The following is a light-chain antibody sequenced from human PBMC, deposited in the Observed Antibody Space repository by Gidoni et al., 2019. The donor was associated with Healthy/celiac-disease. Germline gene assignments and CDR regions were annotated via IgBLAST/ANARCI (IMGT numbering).Light chain of an antibody. V-gene: IGKV1-39*01. CDR3: QQSYSTPRGFT. CDR1: QSISSY. Sequence: DIQMTQSPSSVSASVGDRVTITCRASQSISSYLNWYQQKPGKAPKLLIYAASSLQSGVPSRFSGSGSGTDFTLTISSLQPEDFATYYCQQSYSTPRGFTFGPGTKVDIK. J-gene: IGKJ3*01. CDR2: AAS.